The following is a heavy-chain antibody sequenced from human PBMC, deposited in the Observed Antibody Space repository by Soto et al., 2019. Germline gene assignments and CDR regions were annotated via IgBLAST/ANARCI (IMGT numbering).Heavy chain of an antibody. J-gene: IGHJ4*02. Sequence: ASVKASCKASGYTLTSYYMHWVRQAPGQGLEWMGIINPSGGSTSYTQRFQGRVTMTRDTSTSTVYMELSSLRSEDTAVYYCASRLYSSGYYGFLDHWGQGTLVTVSS. D-gene: IGHD3-22*01. CDR1: GYTLTSYY. CDR2: INPSGGST. CDR3: ASRLYSSGYYGFLDH. V-gene: IGHV1-46*03.